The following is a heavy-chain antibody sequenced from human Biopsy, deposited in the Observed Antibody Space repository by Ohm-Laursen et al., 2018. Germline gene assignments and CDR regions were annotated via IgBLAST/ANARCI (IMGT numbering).Heavy chain of an antibody. D-gene: IGHD3-22*01. Sequence: GTLSLTCPVYGESFNGYYWSWIRQTPGKGLEWIGEINHSGRANYNPSLKSRVTISVDTSKNQFSLKVRLVTAADTAVYYCVRGVDYYDPYHYYALDVWGQGATVTVSS. V-gene: IGHV4-34*01. CDR1: GESFNGYY. J-gene: IGHJ6*02. CDR3: VRGVDYYDPYHYYALDV. CDR2: INHSGRA.